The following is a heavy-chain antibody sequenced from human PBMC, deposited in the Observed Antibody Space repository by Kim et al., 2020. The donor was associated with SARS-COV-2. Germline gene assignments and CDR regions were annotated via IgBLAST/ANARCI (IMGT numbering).Heavy chain of an antibody. CDR3: AKDGSGWSGGARYFFDS. V-gene: IGHV3-9*01. CDR2: ISWNSGSI. J-gene: IGHJ4*02. D-gene: IGHD6-19*01. CDR1: GFTFDDYA. Sequence: GGSLRLSCAASGFTFDDYAMHWVRQAPGKGLEWVSGISWNSGSIGYADSVKGRFTISRDNAKNSLYLQMNTLRAEDTVLYYCAKDGSGWSGGARYFFDSWGQGTLVTVSS.